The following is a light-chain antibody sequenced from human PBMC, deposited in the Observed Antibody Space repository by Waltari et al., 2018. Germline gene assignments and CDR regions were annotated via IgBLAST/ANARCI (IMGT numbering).Light chain of an antibody. CDR1: NSEVGSYNL. Sequence: QSALTQPASVYGSPGQSITISCSGTNSEVGSYNLVSCYQHNPGKAPKVMIYEGSERLPGVSKRFSGAKSGNTASLTFSGLQAEDEADYYCCSYAGSSPSVVFGGGTKLTVL. V-gene: IGLV2-23*01. CDR3: CSYAGSSPSVV. J-gene: IGLJ2*01. CDR2: EGS.